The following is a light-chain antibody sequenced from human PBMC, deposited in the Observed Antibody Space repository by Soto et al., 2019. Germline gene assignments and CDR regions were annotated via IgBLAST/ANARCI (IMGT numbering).Light chain of an antibody. Sequence: QSVLTQPPSVSWAPGQRVTISCTGSSFNIGAGYDVHWYQQLPGTAPKLLIYNNINRPSGVPDRFSGSKSGTSASLAITGLQPEDEADYYCQSYDTMLSGPGVFGGGTKLTVL. CDR3: QSYDTMLSGPGV. J-gene: IGLJ2*01. CDR2: NNI. CDR1: SFNIGAGYD. V-gene: IGLV1-40*01.